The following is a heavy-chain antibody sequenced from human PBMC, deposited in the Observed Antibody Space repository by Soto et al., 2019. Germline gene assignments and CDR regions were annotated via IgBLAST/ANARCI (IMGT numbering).Heavy chain of an antibody. V-gene: IGHV4-59*01. Sequence: SEILSLTCTVSGGSISSYYWSWIRQPPGKGLEWIGYIYYSGSTNYNPSLKSRVTISVDTSKNQFSLKLSSVTAADTAVYYCARDRHGSSPYRYYYYVMDVWGQGNTVTVSS. CDR2: IYYSGST. J-gene: IGHJ6*02. D-gene: IGHD6-13*01. CDR3: ARDRHGSSPYRYYYYVMDV. CDR1: GGSISSYY.